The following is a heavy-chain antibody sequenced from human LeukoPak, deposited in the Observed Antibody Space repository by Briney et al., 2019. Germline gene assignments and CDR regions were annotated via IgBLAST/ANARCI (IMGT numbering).Heavy chain of an antibody. Sequence: ASVKVSCKASGNTLTDLSIHWVRQAPEKGLDWMGGFDPEDAEVIYAEKFQDRVTMTEDPSTDTAYLELSSLRSEDTAVYYCAAEGQWSLVHYFNSWGQGTLVTVSS. J-gene: IGHJ4*02. CDR1: GNTLTDLS. V-gene: IGHV1-24*01. D-gene: IGHD2-15*01. CDR3: AAEGQWSLVHYFNS. CDR2: FDPEDAEV.